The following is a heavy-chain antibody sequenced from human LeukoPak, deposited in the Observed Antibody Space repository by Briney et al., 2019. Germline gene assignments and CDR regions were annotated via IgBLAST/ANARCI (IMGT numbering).Heavy chain of an antibody. Sequence: SETLSLTCAVYGGSFSGYYWSWIRQPPGKGLEWIGEINHSGSTNYNPSLKSRVTISVDTSKNQFSLKLSSVTAADTAVYYCARAPRLGYCSSTSCPLPFDYWGRGTLVTVSS. CDR2: INHSGST. CDR1: GGSFSGYY. J-gene: IGHJ4*02. CDR3: ARAPRLGYCSSTSCPLPFDY. V-gene: IGHV4-34*01. D-gene: IGHD2-2*01.